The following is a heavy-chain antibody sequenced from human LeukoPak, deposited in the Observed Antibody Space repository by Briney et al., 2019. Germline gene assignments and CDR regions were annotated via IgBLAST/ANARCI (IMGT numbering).Heavy chain of an antibody. Sequence: ASVKVSCKASGYTFTSSYIHWVRQAPGEGREWMGIINPSGGSTSYAQKFQGRVTMTRDMSTSTVYMELSSLRSEDTAVYYCATAHSWELPLDYWGQGSLITVSS. D-gene: IGHD1-26*01. CDR2: INPSGGST. CDR3: ATAHSWELPLDY. CDR1: GYTFTSSY. V-gene: IGHV1-46*01. J-gene: IGHJ4*02.